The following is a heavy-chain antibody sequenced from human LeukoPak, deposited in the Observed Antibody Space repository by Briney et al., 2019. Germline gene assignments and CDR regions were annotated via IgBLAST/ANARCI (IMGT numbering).Heavy chain of an antibody. V-gene: IGHV1-18*01. CDR3: ARGAHYDFWSGDPTHYFDY. J-gene: IGHJ4*02. D-gene: IGHD3-3*01. Sequence: GASVKVSCKASGYTFTSYGISWVRQAPGQGLEWMGWISAYNGNTNYAQKLQGRVTMTTDTSTSTAYMELRSLRSDDTAVYYCARGAHYDFWSGDPTHYFDYWGQGTLVTVSS. CDR2: ISAYNGNT. CDR1: GYTFTSYG.